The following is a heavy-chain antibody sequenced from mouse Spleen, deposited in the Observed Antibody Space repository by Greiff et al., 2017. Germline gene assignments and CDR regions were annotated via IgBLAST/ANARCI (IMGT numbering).Heavy chain of an antibody. CDR1: GFSLTSYG. J-gene: IGHJ4*01. CDR3: ARVNFGYYGAGGYAMDY. V-gene: IGHV2-2*01. D-gene: IGHD1-2*01. CDR2: IWSGGST. Sequence: VHLVESGPGLVQPSQSLSITCTVSGFSLTSYGVHWVRQSPGKGLEWLGVIWSGGSTDYNAAFISRLSISKDNSKSQVFFKMNSLQADDTAIYYCARVNFGYYGAGGYAMDYWGQGTSVTVSS.